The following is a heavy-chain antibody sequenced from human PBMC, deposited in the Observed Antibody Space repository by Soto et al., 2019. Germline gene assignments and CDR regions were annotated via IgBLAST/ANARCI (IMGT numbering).Heavy chain of an antibody. V-gene: IGHV3-53*01. CDR2: IYSGGTT. D-gene: IGHD5-18*01. CDR1: GFSVSSNY. J-gene: IGHJ4*02. Sequence: GGSLRLSCAASGFSVSSNYLTWVRQAPGKGLEWVSSIYSGGTTYYADSVKGRFSVSRDNSKNTLYLQMNSLRNEDSAVYYCARGYGSSYGFGYWGQGTLVTVSS. CDR3: ARGYGSSYGFGY.